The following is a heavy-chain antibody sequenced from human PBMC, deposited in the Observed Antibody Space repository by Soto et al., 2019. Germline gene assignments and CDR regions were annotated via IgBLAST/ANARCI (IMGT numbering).Heavy chain of an antibody. J-gene: IGHJ6*02. V-gene: IGHV3-30*18. CDR2: ISYDGSNK. D-gene: IGHD3-10*01. Sequence: GRSLRLSCAACGFTFSSYGMHWVRQAPGKGLEWVAVISYDGSNKYYADSVKGRFTISRDNXKNTLYLQMNSMRAEDTAVYYCAKEQWYYYGSGSYYKPIYYYYGMDVWGQGTTVTVYS. CDR1: GFTFSSYG. CDR3: AKEQWYYYGSGSYYKPIYYYYGMDV.